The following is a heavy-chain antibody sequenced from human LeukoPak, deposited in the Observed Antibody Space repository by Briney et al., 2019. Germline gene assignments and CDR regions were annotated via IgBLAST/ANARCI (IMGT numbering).Heavy chain of an antibody. D-gene: IGHD5-18*01. V-gene: IGHV1-18*01. CDR2: ISAYNGNT. CDR1: GYTFTSYG. Sequence: ASVKVSCKASGYTFTSYGISWVRQAPGQGLEWMGWISAYNGNTNYAQKLQGRVTMTTDTSTSTAYMEPSSLRSEDTAVYYCARDRPGYSYGYEEYYFDYWGQGTLVTVSS. J-gene: IGHJ4*02. CDR3: ARDRPGYSYGYEEYYFDY.